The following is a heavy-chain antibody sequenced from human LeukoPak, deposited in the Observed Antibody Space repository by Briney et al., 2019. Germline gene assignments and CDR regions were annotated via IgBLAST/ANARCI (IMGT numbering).Heavy chain of an antibody. V-gene: IGHV1-18*01. CDR1: GYTFTNYG. Sequence: ASVKVSCKASGYTFTNYGISWVRQAPGQGLEWMGWISAYNGNTNYAQKLQGRVTMTTDTSTSTAYMELSSLRSEDTAVYYCARGYGEAREYYYMDVWGKGTTVTVSS. J-gene: IGHJ6*03. CDR2: ISAYNGNT. CDR3: ARGYGEAREYYYMDV. D-gene: IGHD4-17*01.